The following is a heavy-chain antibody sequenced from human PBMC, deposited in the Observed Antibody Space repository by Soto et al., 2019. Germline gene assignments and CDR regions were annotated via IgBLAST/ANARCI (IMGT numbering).Heavy chain of an antibody. CDR1: GGTSSSYA. CDR3: ARLGGAAAGPFDY. D-gene: IGHD6-13*01. V-gene: IGHV1-69*13. CDR2: IIPIFGTA. J-gene: IGHJ4*02. Sequence: SVKVSCKASGGTSSSYAISWVRQAPGQGLEWMGGIIPIFGTANYAQKFQGRVTITADESTSTAYMELSSLRSEDTAVYYCARLGGAAAGPFDYWGQGTLVTVSS.